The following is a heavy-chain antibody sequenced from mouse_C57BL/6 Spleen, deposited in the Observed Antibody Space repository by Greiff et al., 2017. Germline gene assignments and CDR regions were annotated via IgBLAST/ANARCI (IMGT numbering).Heavy chain of an antibody. D-gene: IGHD1-1*01. CDR3: ARGDYGSSFWFAY. V-gene: IGHV1-18*01. J-gene: IGHJ3*01. CDR1: GYTFTDYN. Sequence: VHVKQSGPELVKPGASVKIPCKASGYTFTDYNMDWVKQSHGKSLEWIGDINPNNGGTIYNQKFKGKATLTVDKSSSTAYMELRSLTSEDSAVYYCARGDYGSSFWFAYLGQGTLVTVSA. CDR2: INPNNGGT.